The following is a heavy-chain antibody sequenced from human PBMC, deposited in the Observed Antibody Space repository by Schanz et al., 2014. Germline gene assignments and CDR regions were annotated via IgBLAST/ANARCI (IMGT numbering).Heavy chain of an antibody. V-gene: IGHV3-23*04. D-gene: IGHD3-10*01. Sequence: ERLVESGGGLIQPGGSLRLSCAASGFTFSSYAMSWVRQAPGKGLEWVSAISGSGGSTYYADSVKGRFTISRDNSKNTLYLQMNSLRPEDTAVYYCAKYRGYYRVSGSYRELEYWGQGTLXTVSS. CDR1: GFTFSSYA. J-gene: IGHJ4*02. CDR3: AKYRGYYRVSGSYRELEY. CDR2: ISGSGGST.